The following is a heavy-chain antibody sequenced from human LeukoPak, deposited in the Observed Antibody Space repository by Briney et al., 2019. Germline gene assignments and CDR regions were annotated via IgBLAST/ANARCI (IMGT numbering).Heavy chain of an antibody. D-gene: IGHD6-13*01. J-gene: IGHJ4*02. CDR1: GFTLSTYS. V-gene: IGHV3-21*06. CDR3: ARVAEAAAFDS. CDR2: ISRNSRYI. Sequence: GGSLRLSCAASGFTLSTYSMNWVRQAPGKGLEWVSSISRNSRYIYYADSMRGRFTISRDNAENSLYLQMNSLKPEDTAVYYCARVAEAAAFDSWGQGTLVTVSS.